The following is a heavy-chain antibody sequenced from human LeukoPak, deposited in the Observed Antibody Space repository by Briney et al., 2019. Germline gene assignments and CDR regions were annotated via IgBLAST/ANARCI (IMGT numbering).Heavy chain of an antibody. V-gene: IGHV3-15*01. CDR2: IKSKTDGGTT. Sequence: GGSLRLSCAASGFTFSNAWMSWVRQAPGKGLEWVGRIKSKTDGGTTDYAAPVKGRFTISRDDSKNTLYLQMNSLKTEDTAVYYCTAPDIVVVPAAIGLDEYFQHWGQGTLVTVSS. D-gene: IGHD2-2*02. CDR1: GFTFSNAW. CDR3: TAPDIVVVPAAIGLDEYFQH. J-gene: IGHJ1*01.